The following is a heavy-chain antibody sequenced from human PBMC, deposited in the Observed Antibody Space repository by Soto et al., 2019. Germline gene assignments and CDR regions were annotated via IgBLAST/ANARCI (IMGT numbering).Heavy chain of an antibody. CDR2: IWYDGSNK. Sequence: QVQLVESGGGVVQPGRSLRLSCAASGFTFSSYGMHWVRQAPGKGLEWVAVIWYDGSNKYYADSVKGRFTISRDNSKNTLYLQMNSLRAEDTAVYYCARNGGAGGKSNWFDPWGQGTLVTVSS. CDR3: ARNGGAGGKSNWFDP. V-gene: IGHV3-33*01. CDR1: GFTFSSYG. J-gene: IGHJ5*02. D-gene: IGHD3-16*01.